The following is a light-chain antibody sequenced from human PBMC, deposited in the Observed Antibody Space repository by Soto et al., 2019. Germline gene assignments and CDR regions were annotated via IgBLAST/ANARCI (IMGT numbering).Light chain of an antibody. CDR1: QTISSW. V-gene: IGKV1-5*01. CDR3: QQYNSYS. CDR2: LAS. Sequence: DIQMTQSPSTLSGSVGDRDTITCRASQTISSWLSLCQEKPGKAXXXXMXLASTLESGVPSRFSGSGSGTEFTLTISSLQPDDFATYYCQQYNSYSFGQGTKV. J-gene: IGKJ1*01.